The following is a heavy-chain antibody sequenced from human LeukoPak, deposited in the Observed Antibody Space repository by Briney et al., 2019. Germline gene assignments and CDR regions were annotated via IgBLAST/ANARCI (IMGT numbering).Heavy chain of an antibody. D-gene: IGHD1-26*01. CDR2: IHYTGTT. CDR1: GGSIRSGSYN. J-gene: IGHJ4*02. V-gene: IGHV4-39*07. Sequence: SETLSLTCTVSGGSIRSGSYNWGWIRQPPGKGLEWIGSIHYTGTTYYNPSLKSRVTISVDTSKNQFSLKLSSVTAADTAVYYCAREEMPGKFDYWGQGTLVTVSS. CDR3: AREEMPGKFDY.